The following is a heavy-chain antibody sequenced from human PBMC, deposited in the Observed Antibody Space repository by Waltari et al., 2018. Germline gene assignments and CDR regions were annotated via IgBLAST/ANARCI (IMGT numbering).Heavy chain of an antibody. V-gene: IGHV1-69*01. D-gene: IGHD6-6*01. Sequence: QVQLVQSGAEVKKPGSSVKVSCKASGGTFSRYAISWVRQAPGQGLEWMGGIIPIFGTANYAQKFQGRVTITADESTSTAYMELSSLRSEDTAVYYCARDQGAGIAAPFDYWGQGTLVTVSS. CDR1: GGTFSRYA. J-gene: IGHJ4*02. CDR2: IIPIFGTA. CDR3: ARDQGAGIAAPFDY.